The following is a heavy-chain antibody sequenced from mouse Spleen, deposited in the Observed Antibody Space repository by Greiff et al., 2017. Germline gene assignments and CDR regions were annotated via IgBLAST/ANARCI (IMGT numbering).Heavy chain of an antibody. CDR1: GYTFTEYT. Sequence: QVHVKQSGAELVKPGASVKLSCKASGYTFTEYTIHWVKQRSGQGLEWIGWFYPGSGSIKYNEKFKDKATLTADKSSSTVYMELSRLTSEDSAVYFCASASTVVATDWYFDVWGAGTTVTVSS. J-gene: IGHJ1*01. V-gene: IGHV1-62-2*01. CDR2: FYPGSGSI. D-gene: IGHD1-1*01. CDR3: ASASTVVATDWYFDV.